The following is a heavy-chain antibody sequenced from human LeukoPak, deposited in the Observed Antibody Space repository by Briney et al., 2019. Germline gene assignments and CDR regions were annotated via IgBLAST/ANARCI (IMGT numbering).Heavy chain of an antibody. J-gene: IGHJ5*02. Sequence: GASVKVSCKASGDTFTSHYIHWVRQAPGQGLEWMGISKPRGGSTSHAQKFQGRVTMTTDTSTSTVYMELSSLRSEDTAVYYCARSPAYCSGSTCYGHNWFDPWGQGTLVTVSS. CDR2: SKPRGGST. D-gene: IGHD2-15*01. V-gene: IGHV1-46*01. CDR1: GDTFTSHY. CDR3: ARSPAYCSGSTCYGHNWFDP.